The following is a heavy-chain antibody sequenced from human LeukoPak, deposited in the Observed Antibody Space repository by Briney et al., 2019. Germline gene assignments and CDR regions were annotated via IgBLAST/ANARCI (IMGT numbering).Heavy chain of an antibody. CDR3: ARVVAEHSSGWYGYYYYYMDV. D-gene: IGHD6-19*01. Sequence: ASVKVSCKASGYTFTSYDINWVRQATGQGLEWMGWMNPDSGNTGYAQKFQGRVTRTRNTSISTAYMELSSLRSEDTAVYYCARVVAEHSSGWYGYYYYYMDVWGKGTTVTVSS. CDR2: MNPDSGNT. CDR1: GYTFTSYD. V-gene: IGHV1-8*01. J-gene: IGHJ6*03.